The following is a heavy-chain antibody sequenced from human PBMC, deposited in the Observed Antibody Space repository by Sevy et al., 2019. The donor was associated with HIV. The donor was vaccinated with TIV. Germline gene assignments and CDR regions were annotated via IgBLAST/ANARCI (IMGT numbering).Heavy chain of an antibody. CDR2: INHSGST. D-gene: IGHD3-22*01. CDR1: GGSFSGYY. CDR3: ARGHRYYDSSGYYGY. V-gene: IGHV4-34*01. Sequence: SETLSLTCAVYGGSFSGYYWSWIRQPPGKGLEWIGEINHSGSTNYNPSLKSRVTISVDTSKNQFSLKLSSVTAAYTAVYYCARGHRYYDSSGYYGYWGQGTLVTVSS. J-gene: IGHJ4*02.